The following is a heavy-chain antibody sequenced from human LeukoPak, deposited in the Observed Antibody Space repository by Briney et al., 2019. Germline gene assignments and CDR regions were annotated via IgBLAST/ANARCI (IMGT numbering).Heavy chain of an antibody. Sequence: GGSLRLSCAASGFTFSSYAMSWVRQAPGKGLEWVSAIRGSGGSTYYADSVKGRFTISRDNSKNTLYLQMNSLRAEDTAVYYCAKDHITMIVATITRLIGAFDIWGQGTMVTVSS. CDR2: IRGSGGST. J-gene: IGHJ3*02. D-gene: IGHD3-22*01. V-gene: IGHV3-23*01. CDR3: AKDHITMIVATITRLIGAFDI. CDR1: GFTFSSYA.